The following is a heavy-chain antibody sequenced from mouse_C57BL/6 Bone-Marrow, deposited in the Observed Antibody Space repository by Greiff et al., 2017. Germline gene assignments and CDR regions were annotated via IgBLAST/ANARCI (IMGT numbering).Heavy chain of an antibody. D-gene: IGHD1-1*01. J-gene: IGHJ3*01. V-gene: IGHV5-12*01. Sequence: EVQGVESGGGLVLPGGSLILSCAASGFIFSDYYMSWVRQTPAKRLEWVAYISNGGGSTYYPDTVKCRFTISRDNAKNTLYLQMSRLKSEDTARYYCARAGSEAYWGQGTLVTVSA. CDR3: ARAGSEAY. CDR2: ISNGGGST. CDR1: GFIFSDYY.